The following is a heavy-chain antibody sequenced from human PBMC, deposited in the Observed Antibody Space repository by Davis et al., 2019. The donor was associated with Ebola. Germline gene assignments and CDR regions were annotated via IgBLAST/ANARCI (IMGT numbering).Heavy chain of an antibody. CDR3: AKTRRLYFYYGMDV. CDR2: ISHSGGDT. Sequence: GESLKISCTASGFTFSTYAMSWVRQAPGAGLEWVSAISHSGGDTYYADSVKGRFTISRDNSKKTVDLQMNSLRADDPAIYYCAKTRRLYFYYGMDVWGQGTTVTVSS. J-gene: IGHJ6*02. V-gene: IGHV3-23*01. CDR1: GFTFSTYA.